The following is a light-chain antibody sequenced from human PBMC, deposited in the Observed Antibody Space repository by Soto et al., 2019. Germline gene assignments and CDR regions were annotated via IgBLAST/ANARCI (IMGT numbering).Light chain of an antibody. CDR2: DVS. Sequence: QSALTQPASVSGSPGQSITTACTGTSSDVGGYNYVSWYQQYPGKAPRLVISDVSNRPSGVSNRFSGSKSGNSASLTISGLQAEDEADYYCSSYKSSSTYVFGTGTKVTVL. V-gene: IGLV2-14*01. CDR1: SSDVGGYNY. J-gene: IGLJ1*01. CDR3: SSYKSSSTYV.